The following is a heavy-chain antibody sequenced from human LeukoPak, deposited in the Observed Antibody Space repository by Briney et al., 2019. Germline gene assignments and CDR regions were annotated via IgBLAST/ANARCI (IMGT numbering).Heavy chain of an antibody. CDR1: GYSFTRYW. CDR3: ARLDGYSYGYGYYYYGMDV. V-gene: IGHV5-51*01. CDR2: IYPGDSDT. Sequence: GESLKISCKGSGYSFTRYWIGWGRPMPGEGLEWVGIIYPGDSDTRYSPSFQGQVTISADKSISTAYLQWSSLKASDTAMYYCARLDGYSYGYGYYYYGMDVWGQGTTVTVSS. J-gene: IGHJ6*02. D-gene: IGHD5-18*01.